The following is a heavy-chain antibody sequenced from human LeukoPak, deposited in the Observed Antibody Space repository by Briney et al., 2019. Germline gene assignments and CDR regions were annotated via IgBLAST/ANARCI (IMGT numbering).Heavy chain of an antibody. Sequence: SETLSLTCTVSGDSISSGDYYWRWIRQPAGKGLDWIGRISSNGSTNYNPSLKSRVTISVDTSKNQFSLKLSSVTAADTAVYFCARGPYSYDSSGAFDIWGQGTMVTVSS. J-gene: IGHJ3*02. V-gene: IGHV4-61*02. CDR1: GDSISSGDYY. CDR3: ARGPYSYDSSGAFDI. D-gene: IGHD3-22*01. CDR2: ISSNGST.